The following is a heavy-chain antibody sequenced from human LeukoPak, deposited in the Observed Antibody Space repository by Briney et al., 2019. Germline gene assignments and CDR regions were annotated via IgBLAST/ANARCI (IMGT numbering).Heavy chain of an antibody. V-gene: IGHV3-23*01. J-gene: IGHJ4*02. CDR2: IGGSGGST. D-gene: IGHD5-18*01. CDR1: RFTFRNYA. CDR3: ARSLRGYRFATDY. Sequence: PGGSLRLSCATSRFTFRNYAMSWVRQAPGKGLEWVSAIGGSGGSTYYADSVKGRFAISRDNSKNTLYLQMNSLRAEDTAVYYCARSLRGYRFATDYWGQGTLVTVSS.